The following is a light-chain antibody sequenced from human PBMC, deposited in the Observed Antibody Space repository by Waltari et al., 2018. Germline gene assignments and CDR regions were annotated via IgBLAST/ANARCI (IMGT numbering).Light chain of an antibody. CDR2: DVS. Sequence: QSALTQPASVSGSPGQSIAISCTGTSSDVGGSNYVFWYQQHPGKAPKLMIYDVSNRPSGVSDRFSGAKFGNTAFLTISGLQAEDEADYYCTSFTSSRTYVFGTGTKVTVL. J-gene: IGLJ1*01. CDR1: SSDVGGSNY. V-gene: IGLV2-14*03. CDR3: TSFTSSRTYV.